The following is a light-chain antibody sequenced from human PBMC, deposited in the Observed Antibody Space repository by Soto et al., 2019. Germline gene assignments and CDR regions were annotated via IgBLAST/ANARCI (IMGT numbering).Light chain of an antibody. J-gene: IGLJ1*01. CDR3: SSYAGSNNFPYV. V-gene: IGLV2-8*02. CDR1: SSDVGAYTY. CDR2: EVT. Sequence: QSVLTQPPSASRSPGQSVTISCTGTSSDVGAYTYVSWYQQHPGKAPKLMIYEVTKRPSGVPDRFSGSKSGNTASLTVSGLQAEDEAEYYCSSYAGSNNFPYVFGTGTKVTVL.